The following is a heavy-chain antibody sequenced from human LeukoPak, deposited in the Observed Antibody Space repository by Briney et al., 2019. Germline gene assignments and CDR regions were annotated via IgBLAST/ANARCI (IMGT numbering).Heavy chain of an antibody. CDR2: IGSSSTDI. Sequence: NPGGSLRLSCAASGFTFSSYGMNWVRQAPGRGLEWVSSIGSSSTDIYYADSVKGRFTISRDNARNSLFLHMDSLRAEDTAVYYCASSGWNYYYFDYWGQGTLVTASS. CDR3: ASSGWNYYYFDY. J-gene: IGHJ4*02. CDR1: GFTFSSYG. D-gene: IGHD6-19*01. V-gene: IGHV3-21*01.